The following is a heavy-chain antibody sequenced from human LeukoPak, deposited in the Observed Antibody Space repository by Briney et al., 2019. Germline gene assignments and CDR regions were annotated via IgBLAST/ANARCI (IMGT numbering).Heavy chain of an antibody. CDR1: GGTFSSYA. J-gene: IGHJ4*02. CDR3: ARASLSAGNFDY. D-gene: IGHD6-13*01. V-gene: IGHV1-69*05. Sequence: ASVKVSCKASGGTFSSYAISWVRQVPGQGLEWMEGIIPIFGTANYAQKFQGRVTITTDESTSTAYMELSSLRSEDTAVYYCARASLSAGNFDYWGQGTLVTVSS. CDR2: IIPIFGTA.